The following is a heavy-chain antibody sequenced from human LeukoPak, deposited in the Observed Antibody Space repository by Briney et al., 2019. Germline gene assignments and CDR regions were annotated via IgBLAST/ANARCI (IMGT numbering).Heavy chain of an antibody. V-gene: IGHV4-39*07. J-gene: IGHJ4*02. CDR2: INHSGST. CDR3: ARVLAVAGIRRGRIAY. CDR1: GGSISSANYY. D-gene: IGHD6-19*01. Sequence: PSQTLSLTCTVSGGSISSANYYWSWIRQPPGKGLEWIGEINHSGSTNYNPSLKSRVTISVDTSKNQFSLKLSSVTAADTAVYYCARVLAVAGIRRGRIAYWGQGTLVTVSS.